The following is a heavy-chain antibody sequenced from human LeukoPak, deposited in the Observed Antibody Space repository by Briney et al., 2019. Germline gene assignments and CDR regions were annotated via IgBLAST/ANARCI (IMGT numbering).Heavy chain of an antibody. D-gene: IGHD3-3*01. J-gene: IGHJ4*02. CDR1: GYTFTSYG. Sequence: ASVKVSCKASGYTFTSYGISWVRQAPGQGLEWMGWISAYNGSTNYAHKLRGRVTMTTDTSTSTAYMELRSLRSDDTAMYYCARLTTYYDFWSGSSDYFDYWGQGTLVTVSS. V-gene: IGHV1-18*01. CDR3: ARLTTYYDFWSGSSDYFDY. CDR2: ISAYNGST.